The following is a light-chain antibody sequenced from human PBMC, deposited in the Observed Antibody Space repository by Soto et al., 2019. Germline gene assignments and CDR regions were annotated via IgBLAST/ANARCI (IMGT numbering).Light chain of an antibody. CDR2: EVS. CDR1: SSDVGAYKY. J-gene: IGLJ3*02. Sequence: QSALTQPPSASGSPGQSVTISCTGTSSDVGAYKYVSWYQQYPGKAPKLMIYEVSKRPSGVPDRFSGSKSGNTASLTVSGLQAEDEADYFCTSYVGSNIWVFGGGTTLPAL. V-gene: IGLV2-8*01. CDR3: TSYVGSNIWV.